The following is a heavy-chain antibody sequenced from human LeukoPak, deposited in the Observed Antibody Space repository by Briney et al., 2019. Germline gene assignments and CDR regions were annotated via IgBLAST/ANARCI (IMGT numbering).Heavy chain of an antibody. CDR3: AREGGFWSGYYNVNFDY. Sequence: SSGGYYWSWIRQHPGKGLEWVSGISWNSGSIGYADSVKGRFTISRDNAKNSLYLQMNSLRAEDTAVYYCAREGGFWSGYYNVNFDYWGQGTLVTVSS. CDR1: SSGGYY. D-gene: IGHD3-3*01. V-gene: IGHV3-9*01. J-gene: IGHJ4*02. CDR2: ISWNSGSI.